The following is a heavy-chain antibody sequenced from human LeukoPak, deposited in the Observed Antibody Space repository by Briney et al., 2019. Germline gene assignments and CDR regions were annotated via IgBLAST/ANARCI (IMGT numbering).Heavy chain of an antibody. Sequence: PGGSLRLSCAASGFTFSSCAMSWVRQAPGKGLEWVSYISSSSTIYYADSVKGRFTISRDNAKNSLYLQMNSLRAEDTAVYYCARDKQQLVLPYYYYGMDVWGQGTTVTVSS. D-gene: IGHD6-13*01. V-gene: IGHV3-48*04. CDR2: ISSSSTI. CDR1: GFTFSSCA. J-gene: IGHJ6*02. CDR3: ARDKQQLVLPYYYYGMDV.